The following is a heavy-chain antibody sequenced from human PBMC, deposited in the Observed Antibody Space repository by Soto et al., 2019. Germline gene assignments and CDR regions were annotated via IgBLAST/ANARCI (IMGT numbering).Heavy chain of an antibody. CDR3: ARGDIVVENNWFAP. D-gene: IGHD2-2*01. J-gene: IGHJ5*02. CDR2: INHSGST. V-gene: IGHV4-34*01. Sequence: SETLSLTCAVYGGSFSGYYWSWIRQPPGKGLEWIGEINHSGSTNYNPSLKSRVTISVDTSKNQFSLKLSSVTAADTAVYYCARGDIVVENNWFAPWGQGTLVTVSS. CDR1: GGSFSGYY.